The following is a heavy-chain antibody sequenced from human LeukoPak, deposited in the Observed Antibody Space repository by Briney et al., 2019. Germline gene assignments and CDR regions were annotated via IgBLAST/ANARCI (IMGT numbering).Heavy chain of an antibody. CDR3: ARDSPYYDFWSGYDGFDY. D-gene: IGHD3-3*01. V-gene: IGHV3-33*01. CDR1: GFTFSSYG. Sequence: GGSLRLSCAASGFTFSSYGMHWVRQAPGKGLEWVAVIGYDGSNKYYADSVKGRFTISRDNSKNTLYLQMNSLRAEDTAVYYCARDSPYYDFWSGYDGFDYWGQGTLVTVSS. J-gene: IGHJ4*02. CDR2: IGYDGSNK.